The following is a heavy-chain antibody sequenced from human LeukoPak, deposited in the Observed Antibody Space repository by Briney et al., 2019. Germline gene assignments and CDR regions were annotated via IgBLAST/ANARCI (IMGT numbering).Heavy chain of an antibody. J-gene: IGHJ4*02. Sequence: SVKVSCKASGGTFSSYAISWVRQAPGQGLEWMGGIIPIFGTANYAQKFQGRVTITADESTSTAYMELSSLRSEDTAVYYCARDPFPAYDSSGYYEDWGQGTLVTVSS. CDR1: GGTFSSYA. CDR3: ARDPFPAYDSSGYYED. V-gene: IGHV1-69*13. CDR2: IIPIFGTA. D-gene: IGHD3-22*01.